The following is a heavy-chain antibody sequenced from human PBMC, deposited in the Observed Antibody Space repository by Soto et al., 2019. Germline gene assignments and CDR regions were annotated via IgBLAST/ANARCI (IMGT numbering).Heavy chain of an antibody. Sequence: ASVKVSCKASGYTFTSYGISCVRQAPGQGLEWMGIISPYNSNTSYAQKFQGRVTMTRDTSTSTVYMELSSLRSEDTAVYYCARGSDPGRNFDYWGQGTLVTVSS. D-gene: IGHD6-6*01. V-gene: IGHV1-18*01. CDR1: GYTFTSYG. J-gene: IGHJ4*02. CDR2: ISPYNSNT. CDR3: ARGSDPGRNFDY.